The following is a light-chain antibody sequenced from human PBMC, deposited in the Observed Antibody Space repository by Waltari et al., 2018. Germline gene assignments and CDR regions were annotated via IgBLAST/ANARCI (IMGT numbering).Light chain of an antibody. V-gene: IGLV4-69*01. CDR2: LNRHGSH. J-gene: IGLJ2*01. CDR1: SGHSSYA. Sequence: QLVLTQSPSASASLGASVKLTCTLSSGHSSYAIAWHQQQPEKGPRYLMKLNRHGSHSKGDGVPDRVSGSSSGAERYLTVSSLQSEDEADYYCQTWGTVVFGGGTKLTVL. CDR3: QTWGTVV.